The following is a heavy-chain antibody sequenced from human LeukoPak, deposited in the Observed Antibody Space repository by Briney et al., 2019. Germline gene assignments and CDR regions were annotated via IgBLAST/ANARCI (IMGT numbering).Heavy chain of an antibody. Sequence: GGSLRLSCAASGFTVSSNYMSWVRQAPGKGLEWVSVIYSGGSTYYADSVKGRFTVSRDNSENTLYLQMNSLRAEDTAVYYCARESPPWYDRGGLLHWGQGTLVTVSS. V-gene: IGHV3-53*01. J-gene: IGHJ4*02. CDR3: ARESPPWYDRGGLLH. CDR2: IYSGGST. D-gene: IGHD6-13*01. CDR1: GFTVSSNY.